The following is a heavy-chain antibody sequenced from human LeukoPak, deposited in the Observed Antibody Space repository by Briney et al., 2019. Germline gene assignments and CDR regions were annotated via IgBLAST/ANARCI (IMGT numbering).Heavy chain of an antibody. CDR3: TNDGRFDY. CDR2: IRSKANNYAT. J-gene: IGHJ4*02. V-gene: IGHV3-73*01. D-gene: IGHD4-17*01. Sequence: GGSLRLSCAASGFTFSGSAMPWVRQASGKGLEWVGRIRSKANNYATAYAASVKGRFTISRDDSKNTAYLQMNSLKTEDTAVYYCTNDGRFDYWGQGTLVTVSS. CDR1: GFTFSGSA.